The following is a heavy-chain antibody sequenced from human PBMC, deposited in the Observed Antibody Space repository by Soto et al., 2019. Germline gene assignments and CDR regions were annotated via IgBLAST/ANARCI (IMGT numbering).Heavy chain of an antibody. V-gene: IGHV3-11*06. CDR2: ISPRSTFR. CDR3: ARRGGGGLFDP. D-gene: IGHD2-21*01. CDR1: GFSFSDSY. Sequence: GGSLRLSCATSGFSFSDSYMSWIRQAPGKGLEWISYISPRSTFRDYADSVKGRFTISRDSVKNSLYLQMNNLTADDTGVYYCARRGGGGLFDPWGQGSVVTVSS. J-gene: IGHJ5*02.